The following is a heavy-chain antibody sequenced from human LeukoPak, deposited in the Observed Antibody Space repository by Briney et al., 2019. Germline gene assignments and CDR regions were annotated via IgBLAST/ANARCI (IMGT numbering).Heavy chain of an antibody. Sequence: PGGSLRLSCAASGFTFSSYWMSWVRQAPGKGLEWEANIKQDGSEKYYVDSVKGRFTISRDNAKNSLYLQMNSLRAEDTAVYYCARDLLIAVATDDYWGQGTLVTVSS. D-gene: IGHD6-19*01. CDR1: GFTFSSYW. CDR3: ARDLLIAVATDDY. V-gene: IGHV3-7*01. J-gene: IGHJ4*02. CDR2: IKQDGSEK.